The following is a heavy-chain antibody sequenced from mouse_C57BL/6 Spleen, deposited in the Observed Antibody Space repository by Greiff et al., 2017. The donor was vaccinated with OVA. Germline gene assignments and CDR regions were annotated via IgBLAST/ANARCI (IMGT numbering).Heavy chain of an antibody. CDR3: ARDTGHHWYFDV. J-gene: IGHJ1*03. D-gene: IGHD4-1*01. Sequence: VQLQESGPELVKPGASVKISCKASGYAFSSSWMNWVKQRPGKGLEWIGRIYPGDGDTNYNGKFKGKATLTADKSSSTAYMQLSSLTSEDSAVYFCARDTGHHWYFDVWGTGTTVTVSS. V-gene: IGHV1-82*01. CDR2: IYPGDGDT. CDR1: GYAFSSSW.